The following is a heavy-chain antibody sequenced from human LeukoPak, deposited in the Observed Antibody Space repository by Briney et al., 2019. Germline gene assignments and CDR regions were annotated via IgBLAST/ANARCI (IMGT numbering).Heavy chain of an antibody. V-gene: IGHV3-21*01. CDR2: ISSSSSYI. D-gene: IGHD6-19*01. Sequence: AGGSLRLSCAASGFTFSSYSMNWVRQAPGKGLEWVSSISSSSSYIYYADSVKGRFTISRDNAKNSLYLQMNSLRAEDTAVYYCARGFCAVAGPTADYWGQGTLVTVSS. CDR1: GFTFSSYS. J-gene: IGHJ4*02. CDR3: ARGFCAVAGPTADY.